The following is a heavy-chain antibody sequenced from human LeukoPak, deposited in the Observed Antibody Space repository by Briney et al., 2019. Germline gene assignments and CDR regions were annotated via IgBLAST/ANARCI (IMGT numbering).Heavy chain of an antibody. Sequence: GGSLRLSCAASGFTFSSYAMSWVRQAPGKGLEWVSAISGSGGSTYYADSVKGRFTISRDNSKNTLYLQMTSLRVEDTAIYYCVKRFLESIVSEQWGQGTLVTVSS. J-gene: IGHJ4*02. CDR2: ISGSGGST. CDR1: GFTFSSYA. V-gene: IGHV3-23*01. D-gene: IGHD3-3*01. CDR3: VKRFLESIVSEQ.